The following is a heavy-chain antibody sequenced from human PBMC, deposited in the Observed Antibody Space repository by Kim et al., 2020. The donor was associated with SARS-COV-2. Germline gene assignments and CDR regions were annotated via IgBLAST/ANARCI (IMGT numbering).Heavy chain of an antibody. D-gene: IGHD1-26*01. CDR2: ISSSSSTI. CDR1: GFTFSSYS. Sequence: GGSLRLFCAASGFTFSSYSMNWVRQAPGKGLEWVSYISSSSSTIYYADSVKGRFTISRDNAKNSLYLQMNSLRAEDTAVYYCARGWQVGATGDWFDPWGQGNLVTVTS. J-gene: IGHJ5*02. V-gene: IGHV3-48*04. CDR3: ARGWQVGATGDWFDP.